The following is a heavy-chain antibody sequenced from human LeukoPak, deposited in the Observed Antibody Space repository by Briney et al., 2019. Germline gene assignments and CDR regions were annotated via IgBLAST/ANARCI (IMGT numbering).Heavy chain of an antibody. D-gene: IGHD6-13*01. J-gene: IGHJ4*02. CDR3: AKGRCGDSSCWYFDA. CDR1: GFNFKLSA. V-gene: IGHV3-23*01. CDR2: ISGSGSRGSGIIGGNT. Sequence: GGSLRLSCAASGFNFKLSAMGWGRQAPGKGLEWVALISGSGSRGSGIIGGNTYYADSAKGRFTISRDDSQNTVYLQMNSVRAEDTAIYFCAKGRCGDSSCWYFDAWAKGTRVTVSS.